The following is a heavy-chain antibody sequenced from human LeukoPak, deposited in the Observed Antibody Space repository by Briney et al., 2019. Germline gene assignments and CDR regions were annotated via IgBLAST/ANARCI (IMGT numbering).Heavy chain of an antibody. CDR3: ARDEYSRSPGYFAY. Sequence: GGSLRLSCAASGFTFSSYSTNWVRQAPGKGLEWVACISTTSSYIYHADSLKGRFTISRDDAKNSLYLQMNSLRAEDTAVYFCARDEYSRSPGYFAYWGQGTLGTVSS. J-gene: IGHJ4*02. D-gene: IGHD6-6*01. V-gene: IGHV3-21*01. CDR2: ISTTSSYI. CDR1: GFTFSSYS.